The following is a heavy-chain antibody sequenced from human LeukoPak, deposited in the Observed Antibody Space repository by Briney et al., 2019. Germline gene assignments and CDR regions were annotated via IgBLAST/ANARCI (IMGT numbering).Heavy chain of an antibody. CDR1: GFTFSSYN. J-gene: IGHJ3*02. V-gene: IGHV3-21*01. Sequence: PGGSLRLSCAASGFTFSSYNMNWVRQAPGKGLEWVSSISRSSAYIYYADSVKGRFTISRDNAKNSLYLQMNSLRAEDTAVYYCASFPPYMVRTDAFDIWGQGTMVTVSS. D-gene: IGHD3-10*01. CDR2: ISRSSAYI. CDR3: ASFPPYMVRTDAFDI.